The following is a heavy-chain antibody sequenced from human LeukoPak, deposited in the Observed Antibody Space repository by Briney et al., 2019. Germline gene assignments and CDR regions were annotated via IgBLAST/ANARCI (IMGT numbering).Heavy chain of an antibody. D-gene: IGHD4-17*01. J-gene: IGHJ3*02. V-gene: IGHV4-59*01. CDR3: ARVGDYGDYAARSHDAFDI. CDR2: IYYSGST. Sequence: ASETLSLTCTVSGGSISSYYWSWIRQPPGKGLEWIGYIYYSGSTNYNPSLKSRVTISVDTSKNQFSLKLSSVTAADTAVYYCARVGDYGDYAARSHDAFDIWGQGTMVTVSS. CDR1: GGSISSYY.